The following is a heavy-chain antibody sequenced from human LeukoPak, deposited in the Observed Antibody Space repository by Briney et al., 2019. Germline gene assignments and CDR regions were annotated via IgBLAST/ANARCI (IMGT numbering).Heavy chain of an antibody. CDR3: AKEGGRQGSRGPNWFDP. J-gene: IGHJ5*02. D-gene: IGHD3-10*01. CDR1: GYTFTSYG. Sequence: ASVKVSCKASGYTFTSYGISWVRQAPRQGLEWMGWITTYNGNTNYTQKFQGRVTMATDTSTSTAYMELWSLRSDDTAVYYCAKEGGRQGSRGPNWFDPWGQGTLVTVSS. V-gene: IGHV1-18*01. CDR2: ITTYNGNT.